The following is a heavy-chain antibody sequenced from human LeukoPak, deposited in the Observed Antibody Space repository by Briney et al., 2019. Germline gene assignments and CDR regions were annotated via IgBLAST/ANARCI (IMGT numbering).Heavy chain of an antibody. CDR1: GFIFSSYA. Sequence: RGSLRLSCGASGFIFSSYAMSWVRQAPGKGLEWVSAITGSGGSTYYEDSVKGRFTISRDNSKNTLYLQMNSLRAEDTAVYHCAISRDSSGYYYSWGQGTLVTVSS. D-gene: IGHD3-22*01. CDR3: AISRDSSGYYYS. J-gene: IGHJ4*02. V-gene: IGHV3-23*01. CDR2: ITGSGGST.